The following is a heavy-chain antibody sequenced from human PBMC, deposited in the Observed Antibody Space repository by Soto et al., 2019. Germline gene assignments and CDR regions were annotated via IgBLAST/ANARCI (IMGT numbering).Heavy chain of an antibody. CDR2: ISGSGIST. J-gene: IGHJ6*02. V-gene: IGHV3-23*01. D-gene: IGHD1-1*01. Sequence: GGSLRLSCAASGFTLSSYAMGWVRQAPGKGLEWVSAISGSGISTYYADSVKGRFTVSRDNSKNTLYLQMNSLRAEDTAVYYCAKASTGYLAPYGMDVWGQGTTVTVSS. CDR3: AKASTGYLAPYGMDV. CDR1: GFTLSSYA.